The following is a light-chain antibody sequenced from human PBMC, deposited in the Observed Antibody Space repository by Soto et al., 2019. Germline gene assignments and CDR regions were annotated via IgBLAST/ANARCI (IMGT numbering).Light chain of an antibody. V-gene: IGKV1-39*01. CDR2: AAS. CDR3: QQTNTAPWT. CDR1: QSISSY. Sequence: DIQMTQSPSTLSASVGDRVTITGRASQSISSYLNWYQQKPGTAPKLLIYAASSLQSGVPSRFSGSGSGTDFTLTIDSLQPEDFATYFCQQTNTAPWTFGQATKV. J-gene: IGKJ1*01.